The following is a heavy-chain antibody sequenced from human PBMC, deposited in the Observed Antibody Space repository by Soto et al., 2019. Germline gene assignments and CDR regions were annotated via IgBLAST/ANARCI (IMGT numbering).Heavy chain of an antibody. CDR1: GGTFSSYA. CDR2: IIPIFGTA. Sequence: SVKVSCKASGGTFSSYAISWVRQAPGQGLEWMGGIIPIFGTANYAQKFQGRVTITADESTSTAYMELSSLRSEDTAVYYCERDKGIVVATINAYYYYGMDVWGQGTTVTVSS. CDR3: ERDKGIVVATINAYYYYGMDV. V-gene: IGHV1-69*13. J-gene: IGHJ6*02. D-gene: IGHD5-12*01.